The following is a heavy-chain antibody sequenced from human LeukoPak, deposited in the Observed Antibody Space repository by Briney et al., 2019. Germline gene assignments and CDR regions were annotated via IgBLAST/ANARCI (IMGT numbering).Heavy chain of an antibody. CDR1: GYTFFDFY. J-gene: IGHJ4*02. D-gene: IGHD2-8*01. V-gene: IGHV1-46*01. Sequence: ASVKVSCKASGYTFFDFYLHWVRQAPGQGLEWMGIINPNDGRTTDAQKFQGRVSMTSDTSTTTGYMELSGLRSNDTAVYYCARSYFRDARGGFDYWGQGTLVTVSS. CDR2: INPNDGRT. CDR3: ARSYFRDARGGFDY.